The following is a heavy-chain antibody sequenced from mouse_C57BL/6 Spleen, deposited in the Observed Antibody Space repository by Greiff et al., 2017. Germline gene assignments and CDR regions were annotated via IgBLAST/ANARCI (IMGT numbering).Heavy chain of an antibody. CDR2: INPGSGGT. D-gene: IGHD1-1*01. J-gene: IGHJ4*01. Sequence: QVQLQQSGAELVRPGTSVKVSCKASGYAFTNYLIEWVKQRPGQGLEWIGVINPGSGGTTYNEKFKGKATLTADKSSSTAYMQLSSLTSEDSAVYFCARRGTTVVGGAMDYWGQGTSVTVSS. CDR1: GYAFTNYL. CDR3: ARRGTTVVGGAMDY. V-gene: IGHV1-54*01.